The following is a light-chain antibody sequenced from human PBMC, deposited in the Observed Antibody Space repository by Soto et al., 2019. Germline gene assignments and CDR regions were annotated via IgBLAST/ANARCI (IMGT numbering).Light chain of an antibody. Sequence: QSVLTQPASVSGSPGQSITISCTGTSSDVGGYNYVSWYQQHPGKAPKFMIYDVSNRPSVVSNRLSGSKSGNTASLTISGLQAEDEAAYYCCSYTTSNTRQIVFGTGTKLTVL. J-gene: IGLJ1*01. V-gene: IGLV2-14*01. CDR2: DVS. CDR3: CSYTTSNTRQIV. CDR1: SSDVGGYNY.